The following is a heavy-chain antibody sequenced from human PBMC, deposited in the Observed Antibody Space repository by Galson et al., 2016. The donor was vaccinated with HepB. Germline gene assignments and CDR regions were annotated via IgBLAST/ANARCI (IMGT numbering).Heavy chain of an antibody. Sequence: SLRLSCATSGFIFTNAWMSWVRQAPGEGLEWVARIKRKTDGVTTDYAAPVKGRFTISRDDSKNTLYLQLNSLKIADTAVYFCTTFQGVASIWGQGTLVTVSS. D-gene: IGHD6-13*01. J-gene: IGHJ4*02. V-gene: IGHV3-15*01. CDR2: IKRKTDGVTT. CDR3: TTFQGVASI. CDR1: GFIFTNAW.